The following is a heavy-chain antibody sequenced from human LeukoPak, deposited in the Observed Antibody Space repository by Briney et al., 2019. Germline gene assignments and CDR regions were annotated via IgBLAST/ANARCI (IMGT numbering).Heavy chain of an antibody. CDR3: ATDHDDGDYVGLGY. CDR2: VIPLFDII. CDR1: RGTFSSYA. V-gene: IGHV1-69*04. J-gene: IGHJ4*02. Sequence: GSSVKVSCKASRGTFSSYAISWVRQAPGQGLEWMGRVIPLFDIIHYGQKFQGRVTITADKSTTTAYIELSSLRSEDTAMYYCATDHDDGDYVGLGYWGQGTLVTVSS. D-gene: IGHD4-17*01.